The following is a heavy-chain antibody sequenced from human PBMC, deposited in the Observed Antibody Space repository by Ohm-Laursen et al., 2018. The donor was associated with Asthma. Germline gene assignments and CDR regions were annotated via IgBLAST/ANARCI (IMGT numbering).Heavy chain of an antibody. CDR3: ARSETGGQQLVFDY. CDR2: IYYSGST. D-gene: IGHD6-13*01. CDR1: GGSISSYY. V-gene: IGHV4-59*07. J-gene: IGHJ4*02. Sequence: SDTLSLTCTVSGGSISSYYWSWIRQPPGKGLEWIGYIYYSGSTNYNPSLKSRVTISVDTSKNQFSLKLSSVTAADTAVYYCARSETGGQQLVFDYWGQGTLVTVSS.